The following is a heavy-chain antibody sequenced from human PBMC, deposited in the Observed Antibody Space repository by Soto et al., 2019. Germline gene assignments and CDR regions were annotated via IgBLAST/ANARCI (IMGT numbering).Heavy chain of an antibody. CDR3: AKDTGYSNFDY. CDR2: ISWNSGSI. J-gene: IGHJ4*02. CDR1: GFTFDDYA. V-gene: IGHV3-9*01. D-gene: IGHD6-13*01. Sequence: GGSLRLSCAASGFTFDDYAMHWVRQAPGKGLEWVSGISWNSGSIGYADSVKGRFTISRDNAKNSLYLQMNSLRAEDTALYYCAKDTGYSNFDYWGQGTLVTVSS.